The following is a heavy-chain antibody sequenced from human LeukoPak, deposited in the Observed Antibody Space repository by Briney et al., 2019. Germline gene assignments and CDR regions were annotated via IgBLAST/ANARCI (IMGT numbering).Heavy chain of an antibody. V-gene: IGHV3-11*04. CDR1: GFTFSGYS. J-gene: IGHJ3*02. Sequence: GGSLRLSCAASGFTFSGYSMSWIRQAPGKGLEWVSYMDASGTTVLYAGSVKGRFTISRDNAKNSLSLQMNSLRADDTALYYCARDGTFDIWGQGTMVTVSS. CDR3: ARDGTFDI. CDR2: MDASGTTV. D-gene: IGHD1-26*01.